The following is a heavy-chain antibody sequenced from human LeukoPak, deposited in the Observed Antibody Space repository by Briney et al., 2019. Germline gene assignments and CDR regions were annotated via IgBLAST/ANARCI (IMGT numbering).Heavy chain of an antibody. Sequence: GGSLRVSCAASGFTLSSYWMSWVREALGKGLEWVANIKQDGSEKYYVDSVKGRFTISRDNAKNSLYLQMNSLRADDTAIYYCAKGSFGYSSSSFDYWGQGTLVTVSS. CDR1: GFTLSSYW. J-gene: IGHJ4*02. CDR2: IKQDGSEK. CDR3: AKGSFGYSSSSFDY. D-gene: IGHD6-6*01. V-gene: IGHV3-7*05.